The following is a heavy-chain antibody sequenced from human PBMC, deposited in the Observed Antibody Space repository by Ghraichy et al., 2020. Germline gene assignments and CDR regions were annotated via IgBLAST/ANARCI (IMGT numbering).Heavy chain of an antibody. J-gene: IGHJ6*02. CDR2: ITSEVFGGTT. Sequence: SCSASGFSFGDYAMSWVRQAPGKGLEWLGFITSEVFGGTTEYAASVKGRFTISRDDSKSIAYLHMNSLKTEDTALYYCARDPRYSYGHRGFYYGMDVWGQGTTVTVS. D-gene: IGHD5-18*01. CDR1: GFSFGDYA. V-gene: IGHV3-49*04. CDR3: ARDPRYSYGHRGFYYGMDV.